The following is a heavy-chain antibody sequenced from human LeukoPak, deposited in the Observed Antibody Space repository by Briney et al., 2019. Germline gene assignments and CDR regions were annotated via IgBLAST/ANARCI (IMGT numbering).Heavy chain of an antibody. V-gene: IGHV3-7*01. CDR1: GFTFSNYW. CDR2: IKQDGSEK. J-gene: IGHJ5*02. Sequence: GGSLRLSCAASGFTFSNYWMSWVRQAPGKGLEWVANIKQDGSEKYYVDSVKGRFTISRDNAKNSLYLQMNSLRAEDTAVYYCARERESENWFDPWGQGTLVTVSS. CDR3: ARERESENWFDP.